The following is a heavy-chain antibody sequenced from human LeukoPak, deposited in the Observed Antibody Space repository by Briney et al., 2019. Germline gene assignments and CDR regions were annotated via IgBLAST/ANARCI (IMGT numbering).Heavy chain of an antibody. J-gene: IGHJ6*02. V-gene: IGHV4-59*01. CDR2: IYYSGST. CDR3: ARVPAYCSSTSCYYYYGMDV. CDR1: GGSISSYY. D-gene: IGHD2-2*01. Sequence: PSETLSLTCTVPGGSISSYYWSWIRQPPGKGLEWIGYIYYSGSTNYNPSLKSRVTISVDTSKNQFSLKLSSVTAADTAVYYCARVPAYCSSTSCYYYYGMDVWGQGTTVTVSS.